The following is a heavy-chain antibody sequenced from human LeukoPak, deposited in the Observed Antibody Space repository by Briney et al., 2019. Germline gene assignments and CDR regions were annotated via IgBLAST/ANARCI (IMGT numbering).Heavy chain of an antibody. CDR1: GYTFTSYG. CDR3: ARAEPTFYSGSHNWFDP. D-gene: IGHD1-26*01. CDR2: ISAYNGNT. Sequence: ASVKVSCKASGYTFTSYGISWVRQAPGQGLEWMGWISAYNGNTNYAQKLQGRVTMTRDTSTSTVYTELSSLRSEDTAVYYCARAEPTFYSGSHNWFDPWGQGTLVTVSS. J-gene: IGHJ5*02. V-gene: IGHV1-18*01.